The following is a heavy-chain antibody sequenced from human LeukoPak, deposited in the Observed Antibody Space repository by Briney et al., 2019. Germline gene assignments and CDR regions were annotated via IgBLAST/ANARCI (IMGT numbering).Heavy chain of an antibody. D-gene: IGHD2-8*01. V-gene: IGHV3-23*01. CDR1: GFTFVDYA. CDR3: ARALYADSGWYFAL. J-gene: IGHJ2*01. Sequence: GGSLRLSCVASGFTFVDYAIAWVRQAPGKGPAWVSGVSGSGRAAYYADSVRGRFTISRDNSKNTVYLQMNSLRADDTSVYYCARALYADSGWYFALWGRGTLVTVSS. CDR2: VSGSGRAA.